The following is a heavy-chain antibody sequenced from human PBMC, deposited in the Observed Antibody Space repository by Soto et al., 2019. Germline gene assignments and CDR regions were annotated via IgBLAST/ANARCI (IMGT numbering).Heavy chain of an antibody. V-gene: IGHV3-23*01. CDR3: AKASGGRYPDSRVFDS. J-gene: IGHJ4*02. CDR1: GFNFRNDA. CDR2: ITDSGDDT. Sequence: QLLESGGGLAQPGGSLRLSCAASGFNFRNDAMSWVRQAPGEGLEWVSVITDSGDDTLHADSVKGRFTISRDNSKNTLFLQMISLRAEDTAIYYCAKASGGRYPDSRVFDSWGQGTRVTVSP. D-gene: IGHD1-26*01.